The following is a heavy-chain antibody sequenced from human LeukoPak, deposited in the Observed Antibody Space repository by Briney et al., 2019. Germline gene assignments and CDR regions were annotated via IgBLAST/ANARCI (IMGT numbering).Heavy chain of an antibody. D-gene: IGHD3-10*01. Sequence: SETLSLTCAVYGGSFSGYYWNWIRQPPGKGLEWIGEINHSGSTNYNPSLKSRVTISVDTSKNQFSLKLSSVTAADTAVYYCGSNMVRGVRDYWGQGTLVTVSS. CDR2: INHSGST. J-gene: IGHJ4*02. V-gene: IGHV4-34*01. CDR3: GSNMVRGVRDY. CDR1: GGSFSGYY.